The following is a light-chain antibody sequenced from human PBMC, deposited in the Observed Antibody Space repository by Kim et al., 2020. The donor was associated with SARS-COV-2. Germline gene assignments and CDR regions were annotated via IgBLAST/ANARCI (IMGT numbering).Light chain of an antibody. J-gene: IGKJ1*01. CDR3: QQYNNWPWT. CDR1: QRVSSN. V-gene: IGKV3-15*01. CDR2: GTS. Sequence: SVSPGERATLSCRASQRVSSNLAWYQQKPGQAPRLLIYGTSTSPGIPARFSGSGSGTEFTLTISSLQSEDFAVYYCQQYNNWPWTFGQGTKVDIK.